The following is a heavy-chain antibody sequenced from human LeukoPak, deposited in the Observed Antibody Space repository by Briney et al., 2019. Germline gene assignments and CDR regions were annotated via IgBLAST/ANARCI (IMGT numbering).Heavy chain of an antibody. J-gene: IGHJ4*02. CDR3: ARERAGTDY. D-gene: IGHD6-13*01. CDR1: GYTFTGYY. V-gene: IGHV1-2*02. CDR2: INPNSGGT. Sequence: ASVTVSFKASGYTFTGYYMHWVRQAPGQGLEWMGWINPNSGGTNYAQKFQGRVTMTGDTSISTAYMELSRLRSDDTAVYYCARERAGTDYWGQGTLVTVSS.